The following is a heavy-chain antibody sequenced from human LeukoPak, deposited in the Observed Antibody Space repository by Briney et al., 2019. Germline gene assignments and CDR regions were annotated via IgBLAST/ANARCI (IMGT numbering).Heavy chain of an antibody. CDR3: ARVAATGTDPGPFDI. V-gene: IGHV4-34*01. CDR1: GGSFSAYY. J-gene: IGHJ3*02. CDR2: INHSGTT. Sequence: SETLSLTCGVYGGSFSAYYWPWIRQPPGEGLEWIGEINHSGTTYFNPSLKSRVTISVDTSKKQFSLRLSSVTAADTAVYYCARVAATGTDPGPFDIWGQGTMVTVSS. D-gene: IGHD6-13*01.